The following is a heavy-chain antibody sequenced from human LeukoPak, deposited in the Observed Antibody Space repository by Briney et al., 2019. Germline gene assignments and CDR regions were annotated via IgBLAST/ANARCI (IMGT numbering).Heavy chain of an antibody. V-gene: IGHV3-30*02. Sequence: GGSLRLSCAASGFTFSSYGMHWVRQAPGKGLEWVAFIRYDGSNKYYADSVEGRFTISRDNSKNTLYLQMNSLRAEDTAVYYCANLADIAAAGKLGWFDPWGQGTLVTVSS. CDR3: ANLADIAAAGKLGWFDP. D-gene: IGHD6-13*01. CDR1: GFTFSSYG. CDR2: IRYDGSNK. J-gene: IGHJ5*02.